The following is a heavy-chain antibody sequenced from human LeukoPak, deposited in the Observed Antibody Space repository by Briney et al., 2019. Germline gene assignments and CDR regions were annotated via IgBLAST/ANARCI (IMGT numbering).Heavy chain of an antibody. J-gene: IGHJ4*02. CDR2: ISSSSTTI. D-gene: IGHD4-23*01. CDR1: GFTLSSYS. CDR3: ARARGMTTVVSSPYDY. Sequence: GGSLRLSCAASGFTLSSYSMNWVRQAPGKGLEWLSYISSSSTTIYYADSAKGRFTISRGNAKNSLSLQMNSLRAEDTAVYYCARARGMTTVVSSPYDYWGQGTLVTVSS. V-gene: IGHV3-48*01.